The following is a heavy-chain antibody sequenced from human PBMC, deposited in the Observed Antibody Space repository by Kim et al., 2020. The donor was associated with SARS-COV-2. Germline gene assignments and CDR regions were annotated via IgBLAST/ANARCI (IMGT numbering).Heavy chain of an antibody. CDR2: IQYDGSNK. J-gene: IGHJ4*02. CDR3: AKSFSGSYFGYDY. CDR1: GFTFNTYG. D-gene: IGHD1-26*01. Sequence: GGSLRLSCAACGFTFNTYGMHWVRQAPGKGLAWVAVIQYDGSNKYYADSVKGRFTISRDNSKNTLYLQMNSLRIEDTAVYYCAKSFSGSYFGYDYWGQGTLVTGYS. V-gene: IGHV3-30*18.